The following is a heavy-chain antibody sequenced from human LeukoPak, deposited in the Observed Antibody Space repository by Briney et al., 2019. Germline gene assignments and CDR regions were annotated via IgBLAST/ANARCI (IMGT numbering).Heavy chain of an antibody. V-gene: IGHV5-51*01. D-gene: IGHD6-13*01. Sequence: GESLKISCKASGYSFTSYWIGWVRQMPGKGLEWMGIIYPGDSDTRYSPSFQGQVTISADKSINTAYLQWSSLKASDTAMYYCARLRDSSSWYNWFDPWGQGTLVTVSS. CDR1: GYSFTSYW. CDR3: ARLRDSSSWYNWFDP. CDR2: IYPGDSDT. J-gene: IGHJ5*02.